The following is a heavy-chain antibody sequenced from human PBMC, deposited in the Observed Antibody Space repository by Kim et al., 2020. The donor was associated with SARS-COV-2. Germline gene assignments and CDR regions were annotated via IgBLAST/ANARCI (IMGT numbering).Heavy chain of an antibody. V-gene: IGHV4-39*01. Sequence: SETLSLTCTVSGGSISSSSYYWGWIRQPPGKGLEWIGSIYYSGSTYYNPSLKSRVTISVDTSKNQFSLKLSSVTAADTAVYYCARVPYSSGIPNDYWGQGTLVTVSS. CDR2: IYYSGST. J-gene: IGHJ4*02. CDR3: ARVPYSSGIPNDY. D-gene: IGHD6-19*01. CDR1: GGSISSSSYY.